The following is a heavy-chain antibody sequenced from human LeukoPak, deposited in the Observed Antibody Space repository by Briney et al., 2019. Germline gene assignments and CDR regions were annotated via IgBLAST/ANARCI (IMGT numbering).Heavy chain of an antibody. Sequence: ASVKVSCKASGYTFTDYYMHWVRQAPGQGLEWMGWINPNSGDTNYAQKFQGRVTMTRDTSITTAYMELSRLRSDDTAVYYCARKYQLPRRDWFDPWGQGTLVTVSS. CDR2: INPNSGDT. V-gene: IGHV1-2*02. CDR1: GYTFTDYY. D-gene: IGHD2-2*01. CDR3: ARKYQLPRRDWFDP. J-gene: IGHJ5*02.